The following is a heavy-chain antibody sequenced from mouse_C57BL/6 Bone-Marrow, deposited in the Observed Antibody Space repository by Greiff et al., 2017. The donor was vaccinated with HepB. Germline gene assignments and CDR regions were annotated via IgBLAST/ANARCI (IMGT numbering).Heavy chain of an antibody. D-gene: IGHD1-1*01. V-gene: IGHV2-2*01. Sequence: VQLQQSGPGLVQPSQSLSITCTVSGFSLTSYGVHWVRQSPGKGLEWLGVIWSGGSTDYNAAFISRLSTSKDNSKSQVFFKMNSLQADDTAIYYCARKPHYYGSGGFAYWGQGTLVTVSA. CDR2: IWSGGST. CDR3: ARKPHYYGSGGFAY. CDR1: GFSLTSYG. J-gene: IGHJ3*01.